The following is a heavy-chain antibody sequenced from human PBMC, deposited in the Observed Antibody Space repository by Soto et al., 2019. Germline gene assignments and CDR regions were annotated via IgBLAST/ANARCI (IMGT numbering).Heavy chain of an antibody. J-gene: IGHJ6*02. V-gene: IGHV4-31*03. CDR2: IYYSGST. Sequence: NPSETLSLTCTVSGGSISSGGYYWSWIRQHPGKGLEWIGYIYYSGSTYYNPSLKSRVTISVDTSKNQFSLKLSSVTAADTAVYYCVIVTGYRSSSGGGFSGGYYYGMDIWGQGTTVTVSS. CDR1: GGSISSGGYY. D-gene: IGHD6-6*01. CDR3: VIVTGYRSSSGGGFSGGYYYGMDI.